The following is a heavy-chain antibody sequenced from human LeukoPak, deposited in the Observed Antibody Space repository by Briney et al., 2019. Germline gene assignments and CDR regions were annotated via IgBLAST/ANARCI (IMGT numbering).Heavy chain of an antibody. V-gene: IGHV4-59*01. CDR1: GGSISSYY. J-gene: IGHJ4*02. CDR2: IYYSGST. CDR3: AREGGLRYFDWLFDYFDY. Sequence: SETLSLTCTVSGGSISSYYWSWIRQPPGKGLEWIGYIYYSGSTNYNPSLKSRVTISVDTSKNQFSLKLSSVTAADTAVYYCAREGGLRYFDWLFDYFDYWGQGTLVTVSS. D-gene: IGHD3-9*01.